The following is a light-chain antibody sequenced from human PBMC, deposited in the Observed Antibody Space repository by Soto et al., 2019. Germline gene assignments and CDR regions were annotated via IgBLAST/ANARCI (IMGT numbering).Light chain of an antibody. CDR2: PAS. CDR3: QQVNDYPIT. Sequence: DIQLTQSPSFLSASVGDRVTIACRASQDIKSYLAWYQQKPGKAPKLLIYPASTLQSGVPSRVSGSGSGTEFTLPISSLQPEDFATYHCQQVNDYPITFGQGTRLEIK. CDR1: QDIKSY. V-gene: IGKV1-9*01. J-gene: IGKJ5*01.